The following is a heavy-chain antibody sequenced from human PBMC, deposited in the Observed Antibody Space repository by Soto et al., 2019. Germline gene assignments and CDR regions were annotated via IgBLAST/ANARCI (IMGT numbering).Heavy chain of an antibody. CDR2: ISAYNGNT. V-gene: IGHV1-18*01. J-gene: IGHJ3*02. CDR1: GYTFTSYG. CDR3: ARVLSGDYGDRFDI. D-gene: IGHD4-17*01. Sequence: ASVKVSCKASGYTFTSYGISWVRQAPGQGLEWMGWISAYNGNTNYAQKLQGRVTMTTDTSTGTAYMELRSLRSDDTAVYYCARVLSGDYGDRFDIWGQGTMVTVSS.